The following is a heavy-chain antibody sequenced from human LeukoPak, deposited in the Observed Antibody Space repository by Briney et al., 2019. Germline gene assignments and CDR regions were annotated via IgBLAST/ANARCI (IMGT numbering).Heavy chain of an antibody. D-gene: IGHD2-2*01. CDR3: ARGCSSTSCYLLDY. Sequence: GASVKVSCKASGYTFTSYGISWVRQAPGQGLEWMGWISSYNGNTDYAQKLQGRVTMTIDSSTSTADMELRSLRSDDTAVYYCARGCSSTSCYLLDYWGQGTLVTVSS. V-gene: IGHV1-18*01. CDR2: ISSYNGNT. CDR1: GYTFTSYG. J-gene: IGHJ4*02.